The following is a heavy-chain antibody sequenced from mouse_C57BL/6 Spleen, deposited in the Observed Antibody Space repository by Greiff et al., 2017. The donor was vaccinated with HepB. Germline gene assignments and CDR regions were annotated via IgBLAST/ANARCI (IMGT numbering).Heavy chain of an antibody. V-gene: IGHV5-17*01. CDR1: GFTFSDYG. J-gene: IGHJ3*01. Sequence: EVKLVESGGGLVKPGGSLKLSCAASGFTFSDYGMHWVRQAPEKGLEWVAYISSGSSTIYYADTVKGRFTISRDKAKNTLFLQMTRLRSEDTAMYYCARPGVYYDYAGLAYWGQGTLVTVSA. CDR3: ARPGVYYDYAGLAY. CDR2: ISSGSSTI. D-gene: IGHD2-4*01.